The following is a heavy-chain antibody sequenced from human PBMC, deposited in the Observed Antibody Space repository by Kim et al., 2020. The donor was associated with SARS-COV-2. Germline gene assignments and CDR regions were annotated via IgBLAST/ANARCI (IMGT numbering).Heavy chain of an antibody. CDR3: ARGPLRYGDYVVLTPDFDY. D-gene: IGHD4-17*01. Sequence: GGSLRLSCAASGFTFSSYAMHWVRQAPGKGLEWVAVISYDGSNKYYADSVKGRFTISRDNSKNTLYLQMNSLRAEDTAVYYCARGPLRYGDYVVLTPDFDYWGQGTLVTVSS. V-gene: IGHV3-30*04. CDR1: GFTFSSYA. J-gene: IGHJ4*02. CDR2: ISYDGSNK.